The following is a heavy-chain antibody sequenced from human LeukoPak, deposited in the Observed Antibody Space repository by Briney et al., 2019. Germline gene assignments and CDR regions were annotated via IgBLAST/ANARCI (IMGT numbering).Heavy chain of an antibody. CDR1: GFTFSSYA. CDR3: ARTGGGYAAYYYYYMDV. V-gene: IGHV3-23*01. Sequence: PGGSLRLSCAASGFTFSSYAMSWVRQAPGKGLEWVSAISGSGGSTYYADSVKGRFTISRDNSKNTLYLQMNSLRAEDTAVYYCARTGGGYAAYYYYYMDVWGKGTTVTVSS. D-gene: IGHD5-12*01. CDR2: ISGSGGST. J-gene: IGHJ6*03.